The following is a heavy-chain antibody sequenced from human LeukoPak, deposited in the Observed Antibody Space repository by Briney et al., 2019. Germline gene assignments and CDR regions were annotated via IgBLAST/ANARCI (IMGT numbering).Heavy chain of an antibody. Sequence: GGSLRLSCAASGFSFSSNWMHWVRQAPGKGLEWVAVISYDGSNKYYADSVKGRFTISRDNSKNTLYLQMNSLRAEDTAAYYCARDRYYYDSSGYYYVYYYYYGMDVWGQGTTVTVSS. CDR2: ISYDGSNK. D-gene: IGHD3-22*01. J-gene: IGHJ6*02. CDR1: GFSFSSNW. CDR3: ARDRYYYDSSGYYYVYYYYYGMDV. V-gene: IGHV3-30*03.